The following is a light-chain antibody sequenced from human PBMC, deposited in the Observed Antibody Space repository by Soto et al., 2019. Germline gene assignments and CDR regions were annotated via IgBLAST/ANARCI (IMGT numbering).Light chain of an antibody. J-gene: IGKJ4*01. CDR1: QSVSGSR. CDR2: GAS. V-gene: IGKV3-20*01. CDR3: QQYGSSPLT. Sequence: ETVLTQSPGTLSLSPGERATLSCRASQSVSGSRLAWYQQKPGQAPRLLIYGASSRATGIPDRFSGSGSGTDFTLTISRLEPEDFAVYYCQQYGSSPLTFGGGTKVDIK.